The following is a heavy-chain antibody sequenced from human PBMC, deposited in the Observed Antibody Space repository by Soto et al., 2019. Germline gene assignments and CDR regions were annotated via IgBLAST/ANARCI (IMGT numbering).Heavy chain of an antibody. J-gene: IGHJ4*02. D-gene: IGHD5-12*01. CDR2: ISYDGSNK. V-gene: IGHV3-30*18. CDR1: GFTFSSYG. CDR3: AKVSGRAVDIVATIGGY. Sequence: QVQLVESGGGVVQPGRSLRLSCAASGFTFSSYGMHWVRQAPGKGLEWVAVISYDGSNKYYADSVKGRFTISRDNSKNSLYLQMTSMRLEDADVSHCAKVSGRAVDIVATIGGYWGQGTLVTVSS.